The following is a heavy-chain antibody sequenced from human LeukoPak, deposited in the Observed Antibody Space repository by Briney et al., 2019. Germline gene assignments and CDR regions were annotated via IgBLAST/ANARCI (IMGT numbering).Heavy chain of an antibody. V-gene: IGHV3-23*01. CDR2: ICGSGGAT. Sequence: PGGSLRLSCAGSGFTFSSYAMSGVRQAPGGGGEWVSHICGSGGATFYKAPAKGRFSISRDNSENTMYLQMSSLRAEDTAIYYCAKDYDDFVSGYFCAFDVWGQGTMVTVSS. D-gene: IGHD3-3*01. CDR3: AKDYDDFVSGYFCAFDV. J-gene: IGHJ3*01. CDR1: GFTFSSYA.